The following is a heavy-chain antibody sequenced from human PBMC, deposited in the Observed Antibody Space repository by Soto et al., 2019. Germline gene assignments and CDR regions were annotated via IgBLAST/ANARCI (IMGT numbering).Heavy chain of an antibody. CDR1: GGTFSSYS. CDR3: ARDGGRHAGGIDY. J-gene: IGHJ4*02. Sequence: QVQLVQSGAEVKKPGSSVKVSCKASGGTFSSYSINWVRQAPGQGLEWMGEIIPIFGKANDEQKFQSRVTITAQESNSTDYIELSSLRSEATAVYYCARDGGRHAGGIDYWGQGTLVTVSS. CDR2: IIPIFGKA. V-gene: IGHV1-69*01. D-gene: IGHD1-26*01.